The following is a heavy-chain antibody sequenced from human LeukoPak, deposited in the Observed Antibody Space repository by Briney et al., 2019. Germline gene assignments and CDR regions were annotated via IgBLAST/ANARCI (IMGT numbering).Heavy chain of an antibody. CDR3: ARELPDTLLDP. D-gene: IGHD3-9*01. Sequence: ASVKVSCEASGYTFTSYYMHWVRQAPGQGLEWMGIINPSGGSTSYAQKFQGRVTMTRDTSTSTVYMELSSLRSEDTAVYYCARELPDTLLDPWGQGTLVTVSS. CDR1: GYTFTSYY. J-gene: IGHJ5*02. CDR2: INPSGGST. V-gene: IGHV1-46*01.